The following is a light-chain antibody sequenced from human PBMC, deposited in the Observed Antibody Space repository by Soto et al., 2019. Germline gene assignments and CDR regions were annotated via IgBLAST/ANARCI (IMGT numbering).Light chain of an antibody. J-gene: IGKJ1*01. Sequence: IVMTHSPGTLSLSAGDRATLSCRASQSITTHLAWYQQRPGQAPRLLIYNSSTRATGVPTRFSGSGSGTDFTPTINSLQSEDIAVYYCQQYNTWHRTFGQGTKVDIK. CDR1: QSITTH. V-gene: IGKV3-15*01. CDR2: NSS. CDR3: QQYNTWHRT.